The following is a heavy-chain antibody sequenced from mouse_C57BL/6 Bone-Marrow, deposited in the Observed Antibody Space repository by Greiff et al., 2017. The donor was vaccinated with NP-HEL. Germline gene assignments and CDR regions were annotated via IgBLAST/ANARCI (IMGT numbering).Heavy chain of an antibody. CDR1: GYAFSSSW. V-gene: IGHV1-82*01. J-gene: IGHJ4*01. D-gene: IGHD2-4*01. CDR3: SYDYDKAMDY. CDR2: IYPGDGDT. Sequence: QVQLQQSGPELVKPGASVKISCKASGYAFSSSWMNWVKQRPGKGLEWIGRIYPGDGDTNYNGKFKGKATLTADKTSSTAYLQLSSLTSEDSAVYFCSYDYDKAMDYWGQGTSVTVSS.